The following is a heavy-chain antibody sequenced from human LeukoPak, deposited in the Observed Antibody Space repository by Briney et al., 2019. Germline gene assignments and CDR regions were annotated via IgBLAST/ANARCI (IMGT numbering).Heavy chain of an antibody. CDR3: ARRPGGGYDWGYYYYYMDV. D-gene: IGHD5-12*01. CDR2: INQDGSEK. CDR1: GFTFSTYW. J-gene: IGHJ6*03. V-gene: IGHV3-7*01. Sequence: GGSLRLSCAASGFTFSTYWMTWVRQAPGKGLEWVANINQDGSEKYYVDSVKGRFTISRDNAKNSLYLQMNSLRAEDTAVYYCARRPGGGYDWGYYYYYMDVWGKGTTVTVSS.